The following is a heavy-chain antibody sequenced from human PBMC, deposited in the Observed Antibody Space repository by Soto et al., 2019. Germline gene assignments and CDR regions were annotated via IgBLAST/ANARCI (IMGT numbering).Heavy chain of an antibody. J-gene: IGHJ4*02. V-gene: IGHV4-59*01. Sequence: SETLSLTCTVSGDSISTFYWGWMRQSPGKELEWIGYVYYTGSTNYNPSLKSRVTISVDRSKNQFSLKLTSANAADTAVYYCARGRTVRNYADDSSDYFYFFEYWGQGNQVIVSA. D-gene: IGHD3-22*01. CDR2: VYYTGST. CDR1: GDSISTFY. CDR3: ARGRTVRNYADDSSDYFYFFEY.